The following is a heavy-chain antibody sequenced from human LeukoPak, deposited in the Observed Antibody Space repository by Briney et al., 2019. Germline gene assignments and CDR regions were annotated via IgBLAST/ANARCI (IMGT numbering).Heavy chain of an antibody. CDR2: ISVYNGNT. Sequence: GASVKVSCKASGYTFASYSISWVRQPPGQGLEWMGWISVYNGNTNYAQKPQGRVTMTTDTSTSTAYMELRSLRSDDTAMYYCARALYGSNWYFDYWGQGTLVTVPS. D-gene: IGHD6-13*01. J-gene: IGHJ4*02. CDR3: ARALYGSNWYFDY. V-gene: IGHV1-18*01. CDR1: GYTFASYS.